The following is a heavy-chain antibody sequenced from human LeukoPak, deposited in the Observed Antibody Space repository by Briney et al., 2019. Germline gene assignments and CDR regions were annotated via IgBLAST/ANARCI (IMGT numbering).Heavy chain of an antibody. D-gene: IGHD6-13*01. CDR1: GGSFSDYY. CDR2: INHSGST. J-gene: IGHJ4*02. V-gene: IGHV4-34*01. CDR3: ASHDSSSSNAIDF. Sequence: SETLSLTCAVYGGSFSDYYWSWIRQPPGKGLEWIGEINHSGSTNYNPSLKSRVTLSVDTSKNQFSLKLSSVTAADTAVYYCASHDSSSSNAIDFWGQGTLVTASS.